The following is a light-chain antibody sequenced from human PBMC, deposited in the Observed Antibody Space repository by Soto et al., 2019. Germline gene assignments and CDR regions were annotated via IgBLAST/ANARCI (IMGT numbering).Light chain of an antibody. CDR3: CSYAGSSSAYV. Sequence: QSALTQPASVSGSPGQSITISCTGTSSDVGSYNVVSWYQQHPGKAPKLLIYEVSKRPSGVSDCFSGSKSGNTASLTISGLQAEDEADYHCCSYAGSSSAYVFGTGTKVTVL. CDR1: SSDVGSYNV. J-gene: IGLJ1*01. V-gene: IGLV2-23*02. CDR2: EVS.